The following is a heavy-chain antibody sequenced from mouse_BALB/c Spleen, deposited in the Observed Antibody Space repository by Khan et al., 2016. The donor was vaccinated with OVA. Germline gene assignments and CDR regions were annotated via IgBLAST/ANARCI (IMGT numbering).Heavy chain of an antibody. Sequence: EVELVESGGDLVKPGGSLKLSCAASGFTFSSYSMSWVRQTPDKRLEWVATISSGGYYTYYPASVKGRFTISRDNAKNTLYLQMRGRKAEDTAMYYWASHLTGSFAYWGQGTVVTVSA. V-gene: IGHV5-6*01. J-gene: IGHJ3*01. CDR3: ASHLTGSFAY. CDR1: GFTFSSYS. D-gene: IGHD4-1*01. CDR2: ISSGGYYT.